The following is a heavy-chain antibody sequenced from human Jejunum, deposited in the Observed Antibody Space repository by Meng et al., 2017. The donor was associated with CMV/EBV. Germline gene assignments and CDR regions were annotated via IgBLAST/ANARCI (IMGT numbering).Heavy chain of an antibody. V-gene: IGHV4-39*07. CDR2: INYSGTT. CDR3: ARGCYTTSCYRGSFDY. Sequence: ISSSSYYWGWVHQPPGKGLEWIGSINYSGTTYYNPSLRSRVTISLDPSRKQFSLQLNSVTAADTAVYHCARGCYTTSCYRGSFDYWGQGTLVTVSS. D-gene: IGHD2-2*02. J-gene: IGHJ4*02. CDR1: ISSSSYY.